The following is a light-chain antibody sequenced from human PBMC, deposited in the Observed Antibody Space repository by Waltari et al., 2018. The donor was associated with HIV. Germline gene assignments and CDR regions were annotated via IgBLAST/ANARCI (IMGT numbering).Light chain of an antibody. CDR3: QQRSNWI. V-gene: IGKV3-11*01. J-gene: IGKJ5*01. CDR1: QSVSSY. Sequence: EIVLTQSPATLSLSPGERATLSCRASQSVSSYLAWYQQKPGQAPRLLIYDASNRATGIPARFSCSGSGTDFTLTISSLEPEDFAVYYCQQRSNWIFGQGTRLEIK. CDR2: DAS.